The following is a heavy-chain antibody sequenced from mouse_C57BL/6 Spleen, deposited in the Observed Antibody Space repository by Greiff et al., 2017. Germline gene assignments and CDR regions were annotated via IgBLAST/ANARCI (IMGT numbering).Heavy chain of an antibody. Sequence: EVKLVESGGGLVKPGGSLKLSCAASGFTFSSYAMSWVRQTPEKRLEWVATISDGGSYTYYPDNVKGRFTISRDNAKNNLYLQMSHLKSEDTAMYYCARDRDYYYGSSSPWFAYWGQGTLVTVSA. J-gene: IGHJ3*01. CDR2: ISDGGSYT. D-gene: IGHD1-1*01. CDR3: ARDRDYYYGSSSPWFAY. V-gene: IGHV5-4*01. CDR1: GFTFSSYA.